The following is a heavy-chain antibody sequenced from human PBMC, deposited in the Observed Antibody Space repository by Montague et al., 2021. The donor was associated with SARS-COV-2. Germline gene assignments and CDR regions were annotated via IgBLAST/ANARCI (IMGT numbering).Heavy chain of an antibody. Sequence: SETLSLTCAVSGDSIMTTNWWCWVRQPPGKGLEWIGEIYQSGSTNYNPSLKSRVTMSIDKSKNQFSLELNSVTAADTALYFCVRAGGLDNRPPVWGQGALVIVSS. CDR1: GDSIMTTNW. CDR2: IYQSGST. D-gene: IGHD3/OR15-3a*01. CDR3: VRAGGLDNRPPV. J-gene: IGHJ4*02. V-gene: IGHV4-4*02.